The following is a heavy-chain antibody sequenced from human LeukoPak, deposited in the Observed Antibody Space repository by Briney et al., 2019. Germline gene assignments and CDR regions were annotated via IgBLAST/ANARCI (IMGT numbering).Heavy chain of an antibody. J-gene: IGHJ4*02. D-gene: IGHD3-10*01. CDR2: ISNNGGYT. Sequence: GGSLRLSCAASGFTFSSSAMSWVRQAPGKGLEWVSAISNNGGYTYYADSVQGRFTISRDNSKSTLCLQMNSLRAEDTAVYYCARGLDGSGSYRLWGQGTLVTVSS. V-gene: IGHV3-23*01. CDR3: ARGLDGSGSYRL. CDR1: GFTFSSSA.